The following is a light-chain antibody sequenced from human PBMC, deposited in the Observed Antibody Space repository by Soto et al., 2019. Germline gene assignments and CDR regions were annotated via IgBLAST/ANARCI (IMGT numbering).Light chain of an antibody. CDR1: QGISSY. Sequence: QLTQSPSSLSASVGDRVTITCRASQGISSYLAWYQQKPGKAPKLLIYAASTLQSGVPSRFSGSGSGTDFTLTISSLQPEDFATYYCQQLNSYPPMYTFGQGTKLEIK. J-gene: IGKJ2*01. CDR3: QQLNSYPPMYT. CDR2: AAS. V-gene: IGKV1-9*01.